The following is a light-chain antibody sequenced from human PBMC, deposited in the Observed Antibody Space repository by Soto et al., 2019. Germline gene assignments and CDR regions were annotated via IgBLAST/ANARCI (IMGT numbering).Light chain of an antibody. CDR3: QQSYSTPRFS. V-gene: IGKV1-39*01. J-gene: IGKJ3*01. CDR1: QNIANY. Sequence: DMQMVQFPSSLSASVGDRVTITCRASQNIANYLNWYQQKPGKAPKLLIYASSTLHSGVPSRFSGHGYGTDFTLTISSLQPDYVGIYFCQQSYSTPRFSFGPGT. CDR2: ASS.